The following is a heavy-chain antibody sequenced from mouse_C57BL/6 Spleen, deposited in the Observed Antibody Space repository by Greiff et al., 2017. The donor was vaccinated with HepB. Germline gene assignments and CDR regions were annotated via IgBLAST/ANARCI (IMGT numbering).Heavy chain of an antibody. CDR3: ADGYSGGNYAMDY. V-gene: IGHV1-53*01. CDR2: INPSNGGT. CDR1: GYTFTSYW. D-gene: IGHD2-3*01. J-gene: IGHJ4*01. Sequence: VKLQESGTELVKPGASVKLSCKASGYTFTSYWMHWVKQRPGQGLEWIGNINPSNGGTNYNEKFKSKATLTVDKSSSTAYMQLSSLTSEDSAVYDCADGYSGGNYAMDYWGQGTSVTVSS.